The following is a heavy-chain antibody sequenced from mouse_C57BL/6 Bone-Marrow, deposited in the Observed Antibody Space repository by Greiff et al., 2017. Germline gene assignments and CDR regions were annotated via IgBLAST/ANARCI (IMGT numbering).Heavy chain of an antibody. Sequence: QVQLQQPGTELVKPGASVKLSCKASGYTFTSYWMHWVKQRPGQGLEWIGYINPSNGGTKYNEKFKSKATLTVDNSSSTAYMQLSSLTSEDSAIYYWTRSPNFDYWGQGTTLTVSS. CDR3: TRSPNFDY. J-gene: IGHJ2*01. V-gene: IGHV1-53*01. CDR2: INPSNGGT. CDR1: GYTFTSYW.